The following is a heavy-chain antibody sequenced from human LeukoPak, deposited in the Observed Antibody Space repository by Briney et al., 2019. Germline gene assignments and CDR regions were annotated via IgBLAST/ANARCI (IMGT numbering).Heavy chain of an antibody. D-gene: IGHD1-26*01. CDR3: ARSGSSDY. CDR1: GYTFTSYD. CDR2: INPNSGGT. Sequence: ASVKVSCKASGYTFTSYDINWVRQATGQGLEWMGWINPNSGGTNYAQKFQGRVTMTRDTSISTAYMELSRLRSDDTAVYYCARSGSSDYWGQGTLVTVSS. J-gene: IGHJ4*02. V-gene: IGHV1-2*02.